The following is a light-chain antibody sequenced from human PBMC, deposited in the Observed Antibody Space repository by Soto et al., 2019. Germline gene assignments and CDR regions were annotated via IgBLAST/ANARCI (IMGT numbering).Light chain of an antibody. CDR1: SSDIGGYNY. CDR2: EVS. V-gene: IGLV2-8*01. CDR3: SSYAGSNNYV. Sequence: QSALAQPPSATGSPGQSVTISCTRTSSDIGGYNYVSWYQQHPGKAPKLMIYEVSKRPSGVPDRFSGSKSGNTASLTVSGLQAEDEADYYCSSYAGSNNYVFGSGTKPPS. J-gene: IGLJ1*01.